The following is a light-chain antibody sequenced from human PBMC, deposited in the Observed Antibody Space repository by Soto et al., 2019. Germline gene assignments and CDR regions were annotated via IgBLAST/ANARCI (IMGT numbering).Light chain of an antibody. CDR1: QSVSSSY. V-gene: IGKV3-20*01. CDR3: QQYGSSPT. Sequence: ELVLTQSPGTLSLSPGERATLSCRASQSVSSSYLAWYQQKPGQAPRLLIYGASSRATGIPDSFSGSGSGTDFTLTISRLEPEEFAVYYCQQYGSSPTFGQGTKVEIK. J-gene: IGKJ1*01. CDR2: GAS.